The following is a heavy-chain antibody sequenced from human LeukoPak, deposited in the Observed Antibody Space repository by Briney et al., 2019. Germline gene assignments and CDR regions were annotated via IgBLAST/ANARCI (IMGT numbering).Heavy chain of an antibody. V-gene: IGHV4-4*09. Sequence: SETLSLTCTVSGGYISSYYWSWLRQPPGKGLEWIGYIYTSGSTNYHPSLKSRVTISVDTSKKQFSLKLSSVPAPDTAVYYCARYAYYTYYFDHWGQGTLVTVSS. CDR1: GGYISSYY. D-gene: IGHD3-3*01. CDR3: ARYAYYTYYFDH. CDR2: IYTSGST. J-gene: IGHJ4*02.